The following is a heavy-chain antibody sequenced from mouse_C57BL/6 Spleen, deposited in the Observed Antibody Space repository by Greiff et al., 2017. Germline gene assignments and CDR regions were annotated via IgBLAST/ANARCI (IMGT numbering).Heavy chain of an antibody. D-gene: IGHD2-4*01. CDR1: GFTFSDYG. CDR2: ISSGSSTI. Sequence: DVMLVESGGGLVKPGGSLKLSCAASGFTFSDYGMHWVRQAPEKGLEWVAYISSGSSTIYYADTVKGRFTISRDNAKNTLFLQMTSLRSEDTAMYYCAYYDEGYYAMDYWGQGTSVTVSS. J-gene: IGHJ4*01. V-gene: IGHV5-17*01. CDR3: AYYDEGYYAMDY.